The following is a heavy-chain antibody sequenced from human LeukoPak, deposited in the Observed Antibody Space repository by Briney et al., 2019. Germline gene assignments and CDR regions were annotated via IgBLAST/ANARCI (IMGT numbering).Heavy chain of an antibody. CDR3: AKGDYGSGSYYDY. CDR2: ISGSGGST. V-gene: IGHV3-23*01. J-gene: IGHJ4*02. Sequence: PGGSLRLSCAASGFTFSSYAMSWVRQAPGKGLEWVSAISGSGGSTYYADSVKGRFTISRDNPKNTLYLQMNSLRAEDTAVYYCAKGDYGSGSYYDYWGQGTLVTVSS. D-gene: IGHD3-10*01. CDR1: GFTFSSYA.